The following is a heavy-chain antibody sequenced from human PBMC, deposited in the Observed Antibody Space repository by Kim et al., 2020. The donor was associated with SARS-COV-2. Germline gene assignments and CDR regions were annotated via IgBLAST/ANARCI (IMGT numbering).Heavy chain of an antibody. Sequence: SETLSLTCTVSGGSISSSSYYWGWIRQPPGKGLEWIGSIYYSGSTYYNPSLKSRVTISVDTSKNQFSLKLSSVTAADTAVYYCARLGYSSSWWEYYYYYYGMDVWGQGTTVTVSS. CDR1: GGSISSSSYY. CDR3: ARLGYSSSWWEYYYYYYGMDV. V-gene: IGHV4-39*01. D-gene: IGHD6-13*01. J-gene: IGHJ6*02. CDR2: IYYSGST.